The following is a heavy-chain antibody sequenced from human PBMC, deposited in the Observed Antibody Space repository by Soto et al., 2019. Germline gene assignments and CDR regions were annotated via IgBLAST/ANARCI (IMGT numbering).Heavy chain of an antibody. D-gene: IGHD6-6*01. Sequence: SETLSLTCTVSGGSVSSGSYYWSWIRQPPGKGLEWIGYIYYSGSTNYNPSLKSRVTISVDTSKNQFSLKLSSVTAADTAVYYCARARGSYPRFDYWGQGTLVTVSS. CDR2: IYYSGST. CDR3: ARARGSYPRFDY. V-gene: IGHV4-61*01. CDR1: GGSVSSGSYY. J-gene: IGHJ4*02.